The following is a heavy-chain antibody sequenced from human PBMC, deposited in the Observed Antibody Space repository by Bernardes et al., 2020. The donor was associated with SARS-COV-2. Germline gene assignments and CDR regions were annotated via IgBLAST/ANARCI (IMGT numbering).Heavy chain of an antibody. CDR3: ARQFSGWYVDF. CDR1: GFTFYSYT. Sequence: GGSLRLSCVASGFTFYSYTVTWVRQAPGKGLEWVSSISSGSNYIHYADSVKGRFTVSRDNAKNSLYLQMDSLRAEDTAVYYCARQFSGWYVDFWGQGALVTVSS. CDR2: ISSGSNYI. J-gene: IGHJ4*02. D-gene: IGHD6-19*01. V-gene: IGHV3-21*06.